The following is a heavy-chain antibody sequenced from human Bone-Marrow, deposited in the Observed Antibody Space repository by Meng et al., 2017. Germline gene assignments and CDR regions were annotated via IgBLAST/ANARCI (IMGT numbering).Heavy chain of an antibody. D-gene: IGHD3-22*01. Sequence: GESLKISCAASGFTFSSYAMHWVRQAPGKGLEWVAVISYDGSNKYYADSVKGRFTISRDNSKNTLYLQMNSLRAEDTAVYYCARDGPSYYYDSSGYYYAFDIWGQGTMVTVSS. V-gene: IGHV3-30*04. CDR2: ISYDGSNK. CDR3: ARDGPSYYYDSSGYYYAFDI. J-gene: IGHJ3*02. CDR1: GFTFSSYA.